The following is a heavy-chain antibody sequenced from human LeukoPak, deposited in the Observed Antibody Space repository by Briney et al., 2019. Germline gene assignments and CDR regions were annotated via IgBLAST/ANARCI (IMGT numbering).Heavy chain of an antibody. V-gene: IGHV1-46*01. Sequence: ASVKVSCKASGYTFTSYYMHWVRQAPGQGLEWMGIINPSGGSTRYAQKFQGRVTMTRDTSTSTVYMELSSLRSEDTAVYYCARDLGFNYDSSGYYDFDYWGQGTLVTVSS. CDR1: GYTFTSYY. CDR3: ARDLGFNYDSSGYYDFDY. CDR2: INPSGGST. D-gene: IGHD3-22*01. J-gene: IGHJ4*02.